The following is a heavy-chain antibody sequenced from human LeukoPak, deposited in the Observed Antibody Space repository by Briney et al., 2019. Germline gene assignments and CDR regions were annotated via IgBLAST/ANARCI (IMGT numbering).Heavy chain of an antibody. D-gene: IGHD3-22*01. CDR3: ARDSGPYDSSGYYDY. J-gene: IGHJ4*02. CDR2: IWYDGSNK. CDR1: GFTFSSYG. Sequence: GGSLRLSCAASGFTFSSYGMHWVRQAPGKGLEWVAVIWYDGSNKYYADSVKGRFTISRDNSKNTLYLQMTSLRAEDTDVYYCARDSGPYDSSGYYDYWGQGTLVTVSS. V-gene: IGHV3-33*01.